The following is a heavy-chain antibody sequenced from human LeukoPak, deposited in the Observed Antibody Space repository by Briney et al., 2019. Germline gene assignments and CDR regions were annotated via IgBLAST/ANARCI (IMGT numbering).Heavy chain of an antibody. CDR3: ARAPDSITMVRGVGGYFDY. D-gene: IGHD3-10*01. V-gene: IGHV3-30*04. CDR2: ISYDGSNK. Sequence: GGSLRLFCAASGFTFSSYAMHWVRQAPGKGLEWVAVISYDGSNKYYADSVKGRFTISRDNSKNTLYLQMNSLRAEDTAVYYCARAPDSITMVRGVGGYFDYWGQGTLVTVSS. J-gene: IGHJ4*02. CDR1: GFTFSSYA.